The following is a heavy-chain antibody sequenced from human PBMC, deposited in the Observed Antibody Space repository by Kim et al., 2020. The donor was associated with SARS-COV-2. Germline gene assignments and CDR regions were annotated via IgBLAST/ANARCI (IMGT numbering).Heavy chain of an antibody. CDR1: GFTFSVDG. CDR2: VRSDGSNK. CDR3: ANFES. J-gene: IGHJ4*02. V-gene: IGHV3-33*06. Sequence: GGSLRLSCAASGFTFSVDGMHWVRQAPGKGLEWVGVVRSDGSNKSSAYSVTGRFTISRANSKYKLFLQLNRQRAKDKAADYCANFESWCQGTMVTV.